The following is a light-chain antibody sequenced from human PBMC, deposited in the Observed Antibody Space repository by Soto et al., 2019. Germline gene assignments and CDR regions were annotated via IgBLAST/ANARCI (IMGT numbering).Light chain of an antibody. Sequence: QSALTQPPSASGSPGQSVTISCTGTSSDVGRYNYVSWYQQHPGKAPKLMIYEVSKRPSGVPDRFSGSKSGYTASLTVSGLQAEDEADYYCTSHTASSTWVFGGGTKLTVL. CDR3: TSHTASSTWV. J-gene: IGLJ3*02. V-gene: IGLV2-8*01. CDR2: EVS. CDR1: SSDVGRYNY.